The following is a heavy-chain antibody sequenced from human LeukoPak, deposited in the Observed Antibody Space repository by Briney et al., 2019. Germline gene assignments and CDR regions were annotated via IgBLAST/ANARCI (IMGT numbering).Heavy chain of an antibody. Sequence: SVKVSCKASGGTFSNYAINWLRQAPGQALEWMGRITPILGLINYAQKFQGRVTITADKSTSTGYMEVTGLRSDDTAIYYCARGRGSRNGYNGDYLDFWGEGTLVTVSS. D-gene: IGHD5-18*01. CDR1: GGTFSNYA. CDR2: ITPILGLI. V-gene: IGHV1-69*04. CDR3: ARGRGSRNGYNGDYLDF. J-gene: IGHJ4*02.